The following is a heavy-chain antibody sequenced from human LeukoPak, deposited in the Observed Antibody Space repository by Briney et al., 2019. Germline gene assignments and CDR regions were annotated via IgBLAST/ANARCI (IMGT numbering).Heavy chain of an antibody. CDR2: ISRYSSNI. CDR3: VRDYQYSLDY. J-gene: IGHJ4*02. V-gene: IGHV3-48*02. CDR1: GFTFSTNN. Sequence: GGSLRLSCAASGFTFSTNNINWVRQAPGKGLEWVSYISRYSSNIHYADSVKGRFTISRDDAKNSLYLQMNSLRDEDTAVYYCVRDYQYSLDYWGQGTLVTVSS. D-gene: IGHD1-1*01.